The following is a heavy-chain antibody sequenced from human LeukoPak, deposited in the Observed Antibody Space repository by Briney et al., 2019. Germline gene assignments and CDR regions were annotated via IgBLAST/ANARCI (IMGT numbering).Heavy chain of an antibody. CDR3: ARDLSSGWYVRSTEYFQH. CDR1: GFTFSSYS. V-gene: IGHV3-21*01. D-gene: IGHD6-19*01. J-gene: IGHJ1*01. Sequence: GGSLRLSCAASGFTFSSYSMNWVRQAPGKGLEWVSSISSSSSYIYYADFVKGRFTISRDNSKNTLYLQMNSLRAEDTAVYYCARDLSSGWYVRSTEYFQHWGQGTLVTVSS. CDR2: ISSSSSYI.